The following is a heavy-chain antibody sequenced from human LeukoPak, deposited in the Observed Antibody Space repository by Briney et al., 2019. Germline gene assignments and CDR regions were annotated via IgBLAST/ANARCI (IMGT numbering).Heavy chain of an antibody. D-gene: IGHD2-2*01. Sequence: ASVKVSCKASGYTFTGYYMHWVRQAPGQGLEWMGWINPNSGGTNYAQKFQGRVTMTRDTSISTAYMELSRLRSDDTAVYYCARGNIVVVPAARYYYYYYYMDVWGKGTTVPVSS. V-gene: IGHV1-2*02. CDR1: GYTFTGYY. CDR3: ARGNIVVVPAARYYYYYYYMDV. J-gene: IGHJ6*03. CDR2: INPNSGGT.